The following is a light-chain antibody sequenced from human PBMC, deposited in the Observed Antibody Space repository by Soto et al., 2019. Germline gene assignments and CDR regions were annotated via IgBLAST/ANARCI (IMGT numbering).Light chain of an antibody. CDR3: QQYNYFWA. J-gene: IGKJ1*01. CDR2: AAS. CDR1: QSISYW. V-gene: IGKV1-5*01. Sequence: DIQMTQSPATLSASVGDRVTITCRASQSISYWLAWYQQKPGNAPKLLIYAASNLESGVPSRFSGGGSGTEFSLTISSLQPDDFATYYCQQYNYFWAFGQGTKVDI.